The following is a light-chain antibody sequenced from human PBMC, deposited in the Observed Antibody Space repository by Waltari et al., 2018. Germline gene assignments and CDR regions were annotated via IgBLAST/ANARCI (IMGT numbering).Light chain of an antibody. Sequence: DIQMTQSPSTLSASVGDRVTITCRASQSLSSWFAWYQQKPGKAPKLLIHEASSLEIGVPSRFSGSGSGTEFTLTINNLQPDDFATYYCQQYDSYPYNFGPGTKLEIK. CDR2: EAS. V-gene: IGKV1-5*03. CDR3: QQYDSYPYN. J-gene: IGKJ2*01. CDR1: QSLSSW.